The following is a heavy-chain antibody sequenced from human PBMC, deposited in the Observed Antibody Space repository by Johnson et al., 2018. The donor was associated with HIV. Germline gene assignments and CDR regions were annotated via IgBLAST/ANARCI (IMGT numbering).Heavy chain of an antibody. J-gene: IGHJ3*02. V-gene: IGHV3-30*02. D-gene: IGHD4-11*01. CDR3: AKDLTPYSLYVDAFDI. Sequence: QVQLVESGGGVVQPGKSLRLSCAASGFTFSSYGMHWVRQAPGKGLEWVAFIRYDGTNKHYADSVRGRFTISRDNSKNTLYLQMKRLRAEDTAVYYGAKDLTPYSLYVDAFDIWGQGTMVTVSS. CDR1: GFTFSSYG. CDR2: IRYDGTNK.